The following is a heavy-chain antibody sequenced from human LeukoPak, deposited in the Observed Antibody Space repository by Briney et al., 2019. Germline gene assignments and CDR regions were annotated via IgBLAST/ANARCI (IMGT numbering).Heavy chain of an antibody. CDR1: GFTFSSYS. Sequence: GGSLRLSCAASGFTFSSYSMIWVRQAPGKGLEWVSYISSSGSTIYYADSVKGRFTISRDNAKNSLYLQMNSLRAEDTAVYYCARRPTMIEDWGQGTLVTVSS. CDR2: ISSSGSTI. J-gene: IGHJ4*02. CDR3: ARRPTMIED. D-gene: IGHD3-22*01. V-gene: IGHV3-48*04.